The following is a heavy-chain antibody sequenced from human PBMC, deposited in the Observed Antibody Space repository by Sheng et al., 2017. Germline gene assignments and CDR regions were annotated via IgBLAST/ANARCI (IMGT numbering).Heavy chain of an antibody. CDR3: ARDLSGGGYFDY. CDR2: IIPIFWYS. V-gene: IGHV1-69*01. J-gene: IGHJ4*02. CDR1: GGTFSSYA. Sequence: QVQLVQSGAEVKKPGSSVKVSCKASGGTFSSYAISWVRQAPGQGLEWMGGIIPIFWYSKLRTEVPGQSHDYRGRIHEHSLHGAEQPEDLRTRTVYYCARDLSGGGYFDYWGQGTLGHRLL. D-gene: IGHD1-26*01.